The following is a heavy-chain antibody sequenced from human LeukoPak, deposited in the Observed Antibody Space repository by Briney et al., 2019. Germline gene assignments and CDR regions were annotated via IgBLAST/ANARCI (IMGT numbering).Heavy chain of an antibody. J-gene: IGHJ5*02. CDR3: ARVRRIAAAGEGLS. CDR1: GFTFSSYS. CDR2: IKKDGSEK. D-gene: IGHD6-13*01. V-gene: IGHV3-7*03. Sequence: GGSLRLSCAASGFTFSSYSMSWVRQAPGKGREWVANIKKDGSEKYYVDSVKSRFTISRDNAKNSLYLQMDRLRAEDTVVYDCARVRRIAAAGEGLSWGQGTLVTVSS.